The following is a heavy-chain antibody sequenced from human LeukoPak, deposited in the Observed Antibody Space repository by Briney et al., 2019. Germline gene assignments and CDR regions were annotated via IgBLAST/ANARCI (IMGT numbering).Heavy chain of an antibody. CDR3: ARVLFNSGYDY. CDR1: GSTFTGAY. V-gene: IGHV1-2*02. J-gene: IGHJ4*02. Sequence: ASVKVSCKPSGSTFTGAYMHWVRQAPGQGLEWMGWINPNSGETKFAQKYQGRVTMTRDTSISTVYMDLGGLRSDDTAVYYCARVLFNSGYDYWGQGSLVTVSS. CDR2: INPNSGET. D-gene: IGHD3-9*01.